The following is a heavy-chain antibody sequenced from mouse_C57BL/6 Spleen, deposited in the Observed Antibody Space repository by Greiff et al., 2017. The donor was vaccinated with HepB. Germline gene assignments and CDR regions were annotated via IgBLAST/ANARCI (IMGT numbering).Heavy chain of an antibody. J-gene: IGHJ3*01. CDR2: IYPGSGST. V-gene: IGHV1-55*01. CDR3: AYYYGSSYGFAY. Sequence: VQLQQSGAELVKPGASVKMSCKASGYTFTSYWITWVKQRPGQGLEWIGDIYPGSGSTNYNEKFKSKATLTVDTSSSTAYMQLSSLTSEDSAVYYCAYYYGSSYGFAYWGQGTLVTVSA. CDR1: GYTFTSYW. D-gene: IGHD1-1*01.